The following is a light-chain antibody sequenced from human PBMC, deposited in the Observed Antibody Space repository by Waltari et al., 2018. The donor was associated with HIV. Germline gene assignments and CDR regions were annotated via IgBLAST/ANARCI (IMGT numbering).Light chain of an antibody. CDR1: TSDMSFLNF. Sequence: HSVLTQPASVSGSPGQSITISCSGPTSDMSFLNFVSWYQQSPGRAPKLIIFEVSSRPSGISFRFSGSKSGDTAALTISALRTEDEADYFCSSYSPRGSVLFGGGTKVTVL. J-gene: IGLJ3*02. V-gene: IGLV2-14*01. CDR2: EVS. CDR3: SSYSPRGSVL.